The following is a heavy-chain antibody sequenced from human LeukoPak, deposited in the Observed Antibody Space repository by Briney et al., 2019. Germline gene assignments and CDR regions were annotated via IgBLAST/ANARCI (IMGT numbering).Heavy chain of an antibody. V-gene: IGHV3-11*01. CDR2: ISGSGRTI. J-gene: IGHJ6*03. CDR1: GFTFSDYY. D-gene: IGHD5-18*01. Sequence: GGSLRLSCAASGFTFSDYYMSWIRQAPGKGLEWISYISGSGRTIHYADSVKGRLTISRDNAKNSLYLQMNSLRAEDTAVYYCARTTEGGYIGYFYYYYMDVWGKGTTVTISS. CDR3: ARTTEGGYIGYFYYYYMDV.